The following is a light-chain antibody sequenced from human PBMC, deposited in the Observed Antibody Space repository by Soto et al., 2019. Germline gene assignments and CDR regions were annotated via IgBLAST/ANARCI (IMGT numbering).Light chain of an antibody. Sequence: DIVMTQSPLSLPVTPGESASISCRSSQSLLHSNGYNYLDWYLQKPGQSPQLLIYLGSNRASGVPDRFSGSGSGTDFTLKISRVEAEDVGVYYCMQSLHAPWTFGQGTEVEIK. CDR1: QSLLHSNGYNY. CDR3: MQSLHAPWT. CDR2: LGS. V-gene: IGKV2-28*01. J-gene: IGKJ1*01.